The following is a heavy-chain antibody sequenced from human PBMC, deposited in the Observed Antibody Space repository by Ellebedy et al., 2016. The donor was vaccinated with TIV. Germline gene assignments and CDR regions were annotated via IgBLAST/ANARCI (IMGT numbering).Heavy chain of an antibody. CDR1: GYTFTSYD. D-gene: IGHD3-9*01. CDR2: MNPNSGNT. Sequence: ASVKVSXXASGYTFTSYDINWVRKATGQGLEWMGWMNPNSGNTGYAQKFQGRVTMTRNTSISTAYMELSSLRSEDTAVYYCARRGLRYFDWLVVRGYYYYYYMDVWGKGTTVTVSS. V-gene: IGHV1-8*01. J-gene: IGHJ6*03. CDR3: ARRGLRYFDWLVVRGYYYYYYMDV.